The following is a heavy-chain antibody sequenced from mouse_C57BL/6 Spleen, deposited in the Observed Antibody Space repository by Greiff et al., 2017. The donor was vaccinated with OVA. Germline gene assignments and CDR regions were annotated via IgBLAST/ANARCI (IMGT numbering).Heavy chain of an antibody. CDR2: INPNNGGT. V-gene: IGHV1-18*01. D-gene: IGHD1-1*01. CDR3: ARWGYYGSTHYFDY. CDR1: GYTFTDYN. Sequence: EVQLQQSGPELVKPGASVKIPCKASGYTFTDYNMDWVKQSHGKSLEWIGDINPNNGGTIYNQKFKGKATLTVDKSSSTAYMELRSLTSEDTAVYYCARWGYYGSTHYFDYWGQGTTLTVSS. J-gene: IGHJ2*01.